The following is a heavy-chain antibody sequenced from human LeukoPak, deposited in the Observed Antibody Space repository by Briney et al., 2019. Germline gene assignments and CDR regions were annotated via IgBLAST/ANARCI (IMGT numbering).Heavy chain of an antibody. CDR2: ISSSSSTI. J-gene: IGHJ3*02. CDR3: ARDQDFWRDAFDI. D-gene: IGHD3-3*01. CDR1: GFTFNLYV. Sequence: GGSLRLSCVASGFTFNLYVMTWVRQAPGKGLEWVSYISSSSSTIYYADSVKGRFTISRDNAKNSLYLQMNSLRAEDTAVYYCARDQDFWRDAFDIWGQGTMVTVSS. V-gene: IGHV3-48*01.